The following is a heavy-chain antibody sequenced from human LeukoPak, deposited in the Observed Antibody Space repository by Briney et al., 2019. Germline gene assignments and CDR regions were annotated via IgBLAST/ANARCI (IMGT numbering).Heavy chain of an antibody. V-gene: IGHV4-59*01. CDR1: GGSISSYY. J-gene: IGHJ4*02. CDR3: AGAPPYNYGYGYFDY. CDR2: VYYSGST. Sequence: SETLSLTCTVSGGSISSYYWNWIRRPPGKGLEWIGYVYYSGSTNYNPSLKSRVTISVDTSKKQFSLKLSSVTAADTAVYYCAGAPPYNYGYGYFDYWGQGTLVTVSS. D-gene: IGHD5-18*01.